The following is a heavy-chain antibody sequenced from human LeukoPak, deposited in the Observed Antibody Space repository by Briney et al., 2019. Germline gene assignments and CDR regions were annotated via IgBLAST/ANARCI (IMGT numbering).Heavy chain of an antibody. J-gene: IGHJ4*02. D-gene: IGHD1-26*01. CDR1: GFTFSSYW. CDR2: IKQDGSEK. CDR3: AKDIGVGAIDY. V-gene: IGHV3-7*05. Sequence: GGSLRLSCAASGFTFSSYWMSWVRQAPGKGLEWVANIKQDGSEKYYVDSVKGRFTISRDNSKNSLYLQMNSLRTEDTALYYCAKDIGVGAIDYWGQGTLVTVSS.